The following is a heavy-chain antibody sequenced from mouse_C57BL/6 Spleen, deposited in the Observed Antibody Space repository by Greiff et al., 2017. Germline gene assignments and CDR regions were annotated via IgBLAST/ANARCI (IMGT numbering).Heavy chain of an antibody. Sequence: QVQLQQPGTELVKPGASVKLSCKASGYTFTSYWMHWVKQRPGQGLEWIGNINPSNGGTNYNEKFKSKATLTVDKSSRTAYMQLSSLTSEDSAVYYCAGLSYYYGSHYAMDYWGQGTSVTVSS. D-gene: IGHD1-1*01. CDR3: AGLSYYYGSHYAMDY. V-gene: IGHV1-53*01. CDR1: GYTFTSYW. CDR2: INPSNGGT. J-gene: IGHJ4*01.